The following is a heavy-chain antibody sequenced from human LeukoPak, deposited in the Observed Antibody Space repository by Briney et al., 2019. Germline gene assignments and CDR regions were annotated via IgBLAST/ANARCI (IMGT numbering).Heavy chain of an antibody. Sequence: GGSPRLSCAASGVIFSSYSMNWIRQAPGKGLEWVSYISGSGTNIDYADSVKGRFTISRDNAKNSVYLQMNSLRAEDTAVYYCAISANGGNSFWNYWGQGTLVTVSS. J-gene: IGHJ4*02. CDR1: GVIFSSYS. V-gene: IGHV3-48*04. CDR2: ISGSGTNI. CDR3: AISANGGNSFWNY. D-gene: IGHD4-23*01.